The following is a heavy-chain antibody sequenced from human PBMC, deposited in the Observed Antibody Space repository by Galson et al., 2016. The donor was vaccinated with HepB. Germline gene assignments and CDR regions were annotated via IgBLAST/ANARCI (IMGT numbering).Heavy chain of an antibody. CDR2: INGDGSST. Sequence: SLRLSCAASGFTFSSYAMSFVRQAPGKGLVWVSRINGDGSSTSYADYVKGRFTISRDNAKNTLYLQMNSLRAEDTAVYFCARRDIPMANDYWGQGALVTVSS. D-gene: IGHD5-18*01. CDR3: ARRDIPMANDY. V-gene: IGHV3-74*01. CDR1: GFTFSSYA. J-gene: IGHJ4*02.